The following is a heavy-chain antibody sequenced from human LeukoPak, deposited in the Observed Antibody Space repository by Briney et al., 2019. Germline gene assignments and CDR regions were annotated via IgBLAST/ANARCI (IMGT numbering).Heavy chain of an antibody. J-gene: IGHJ4*02. V-gene: IGHV6-1*01. D-gene: IGHD5-24*01. CDR3: AREAEITRFDY. CDR1: GDSVSTNSVA. Sequence: KSSQTLSLTCAISGDSVSTNSVAWNWIRQSPSRGLEWLGRISYRSKWYNDYAVSVKSRITITPDTSKNQFSLQLNSVTPEDTAVYYCAREAEITRFDYWGQGTLVTVSS. CDR2: ISYRSKWYN.